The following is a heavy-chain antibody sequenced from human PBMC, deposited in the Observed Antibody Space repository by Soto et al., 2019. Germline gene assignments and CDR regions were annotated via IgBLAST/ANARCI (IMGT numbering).Heavy chain of an antibody. Sequence: QVQLVQSGAEVKKPGASVRISCKSSGYTFSAYPIHWVRQAPGQGLEWMGRIHTGSGNTQYSQKTQGRVTITRDKSSTTDFMELSSLSSEDTAVYYCARPLYGGDSPYDFWGQGTLVTVSS. V-gene: IGHV1-3*04. CDR2: IHTGSGNT. J-gene: IGHJ4*02. CDR3: ARPLYGGDSPYDF. D-gene: IGHD2-21*02. CDR1: GYTFSAYP.